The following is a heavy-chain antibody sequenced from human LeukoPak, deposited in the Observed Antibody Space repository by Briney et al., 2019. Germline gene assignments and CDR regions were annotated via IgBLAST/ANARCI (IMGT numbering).Heavy chain of an antibody. CDR1: GYTFTGYY. V-gene: IGHV1-2*02. D-gene: IGHD3-22*01. J-gene: IGHJ4*02. CDR3: ARPDTYYYDSSGYGFDY. Sequence: ASVKVSCKASGYTFTGYYMHWVRQAPGQGLEWMGWINPNSGGTNYAQKFQGRVTMTRDTSISTAYMELSRLRSDDTAVYYCARPDTYYYDSSGYGFDYWGQGTLVTVSS. CDR2: INPNSGGT.